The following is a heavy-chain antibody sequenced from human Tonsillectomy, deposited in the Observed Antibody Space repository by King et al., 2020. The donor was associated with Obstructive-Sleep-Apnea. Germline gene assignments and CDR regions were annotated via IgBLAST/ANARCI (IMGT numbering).Heavy chain of an antibody. V-gene: IGHV3-64*01. CDR3: ARVGAAVAFDI. Sequence: QLVQSGGGLVQPGGSLSLSCVASGFTFNNYAMHWVRQAPGKGMEYFSAIGFYGGTTYYANSVKDRFTISRDNSKSPLYLQMGSLRPDDMAVYYCARVGAAVAFDIWGQGTMVTVSS. D-gene: IGHD6-25*01. CDR1: GFTFNNYA. J-gene: IGHJ3*02. CDR2: IGFYGGTT.